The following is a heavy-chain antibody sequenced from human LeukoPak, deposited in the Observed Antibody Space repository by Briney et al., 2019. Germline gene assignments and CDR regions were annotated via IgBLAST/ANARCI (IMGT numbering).Heavy chain of an antibody. CDR2: VYYSGST. J-gene: IGHJ6*02. CDR3: ARDVVIWCSGGSCYSAGMDV. D-gene: IGHD2-15*01. Sequence: SETLSLTCVVSGGSVSGYYWGWIRQPPGRGLEWIGYVYYSGSTNYNPSFKSRITISVDTSRNQSSLQLSSVTAADTAVYYCARDVVIWCSGGSCYSAGMDVWGQGTTVTVS. V-gene: IGHV4-59*02. CDR1: GGSVSGYY.